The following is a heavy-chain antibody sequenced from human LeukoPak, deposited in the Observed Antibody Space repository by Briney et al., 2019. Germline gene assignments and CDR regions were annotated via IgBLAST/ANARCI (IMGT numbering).Heavy chain of an antibody. V-gene: IGHV3-33*01. CDR1: GFTFSSYG. J-gene: IGHJ3*02. CDR2: IWYDGSNK. Sequence: PGGSLRLSCAASGFTFSSYGMHRVRQAPGKGLEWVAVIWYDGSNKYYADSVKGRFTISRDNTKNTLYLQMNSLRAEDTAVYYCARGREYCSSTSCRDAFDIWGLGTMVTVSS. D-gene: IGHD2-2*01. CDR3: ARGREYCSSTSCRDAFDI.